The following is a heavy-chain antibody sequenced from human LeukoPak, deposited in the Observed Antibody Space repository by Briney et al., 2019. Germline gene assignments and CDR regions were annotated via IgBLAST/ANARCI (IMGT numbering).Heavy chain of an antibody. V-gene: IGHV3-72*01. Sequence: GGSLSLSCAASGFTFSDYFMDWVRQAPGKGLEWVGRIRNKANSYTTEYAASVKGRFTISRDDSKNSLFLQMNSLKTEDTAVYYCSRDLGLASGVFWGQGTLVTVSS. CDR2: IRNKANSYTT. CDR1: GFTFSDYF. J-gene: IGHJ4*02. D-gene: IGHD5/OR15-5a*01. CDR3: SRDLGLASGVF.